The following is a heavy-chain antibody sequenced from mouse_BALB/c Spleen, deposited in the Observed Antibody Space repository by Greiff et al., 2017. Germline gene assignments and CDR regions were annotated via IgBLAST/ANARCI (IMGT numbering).Heavy chain of an antibody. Sequence: EVKVVESGGGLVQPGGSLKLSCAASGFTFSSYTMSWVRQTPEKRLEWVAYISNGGGSTYYPDTVKGRFTISRDNAKNTLYLQMSSLKSEDTAMYYCARETMIRYYYSMDYWGQGTSVTVSS. V-gene: IGHV5-12-2*01. CDR2: ISNGGGST. CDR1: GFTFSSYT. D-gene: IGHD2-4*01. CDR3: ARETMIRYYYSMDY. J-gene: IGHJ4*01.